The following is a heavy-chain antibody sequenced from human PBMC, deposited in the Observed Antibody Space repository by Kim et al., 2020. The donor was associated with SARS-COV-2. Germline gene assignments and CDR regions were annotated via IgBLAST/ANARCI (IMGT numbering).Heavy chain of an antibody. D-gene: IGHD3-10*01. V-gene: IGHV3-21*01. CDR3: ARELGMVRGDFDY. J-gene: IGHJ4*02. Sequence: YADSVTGRFTSSRDTAKNSLYLQMNSMRAEDTAVYYCARELGMVRGDFDYWGQGTLVTVSS.